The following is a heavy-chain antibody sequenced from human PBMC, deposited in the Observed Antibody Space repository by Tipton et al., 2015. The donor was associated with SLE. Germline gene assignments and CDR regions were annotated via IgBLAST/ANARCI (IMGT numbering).Heavy chain of an antibody. V-gene: IGHV4-38-2*02. Sequence: TLSLTCTVSGYSISTGYYWGWIRPPPGKGLVWIGNMYQTGTTDYNPSLKSRVTISIDTSKNQFSLKLSAVTAADTAVYYCARGGGSYYDYWGQGTLVTVSS. J-gene: IGHJ4*02. CDR2: MYQTGTT. CDR3: ARGGGSYYDY. CDR1: GYSISTGYY. D-gene: IGHD1-26*01.